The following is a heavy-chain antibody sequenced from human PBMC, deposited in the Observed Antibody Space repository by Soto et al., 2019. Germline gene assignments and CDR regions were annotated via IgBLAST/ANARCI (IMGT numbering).Heavy chain of an antibody. D-gene: IGHD4-17*01. CDR2: IYYSAST. Sequence: PSETLSLTCTVSGGSISSYYWSWIRQPPGKGLEWIGYIYYSASTNYSPSLKSRVTISVDTSKNQFSLNLSSVTAADTAVYYCTTTGAYYGDPRDIDYWGQGTLVTVSS. CDR3: TTTGAYYGDPRDIDY. CDR1: GGSISSYY. J-gene: IGHJ4*02. V-gene: IGHV4-59*08.